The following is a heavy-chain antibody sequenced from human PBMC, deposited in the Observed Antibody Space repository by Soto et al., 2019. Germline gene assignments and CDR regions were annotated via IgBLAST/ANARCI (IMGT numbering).Heavy chain of an antibody. D-gene: IGHD6-13*01. CDR2: IYYSGST. V-gene: IGHV4-59*12. CDR1: GGSISSYY. J-gene: IGHJ4*02. CDR3: ARNRVGSSWYVDY. Sequence: PSETLSLTCTVSGGSISSYYWSWIRQPPGKGLEWIGYIYYSGSTHYKSSLQSRVTMSLDRSKNEFSLRLNAVTAADTAVYYCARNRVGSSWYVDYWGQGIQVTVSS.